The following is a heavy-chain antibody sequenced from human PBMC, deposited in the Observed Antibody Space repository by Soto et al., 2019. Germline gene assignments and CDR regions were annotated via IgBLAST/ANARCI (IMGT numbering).Heavy chain of an antibody. CDR1: GFTFSSYA. CDR3: AKSHGDDYGDYKSPVNYYYGMDV. D-gene: IGHD4-17*01. J-gene: IGHJ6*02. Sequence: EVQLLESGGGLVQPGGSLRLSCAASGFTFSSYAMSWVRQAPGKGLEWVSAISGSGGSTYYADSVKGRFTISRDNSKNTLYLQMNSLRAEDTAVYYCAKSHGDDYGDYKSPVNYYYGMDVWGQGTTVTVSS. V-gene: IGHV3-23*01. CDR2: ISGSGGST.